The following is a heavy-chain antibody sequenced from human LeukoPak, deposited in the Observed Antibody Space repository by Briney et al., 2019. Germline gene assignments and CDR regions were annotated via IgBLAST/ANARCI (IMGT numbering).Heavy chain of an antibody. J-gene: IGHJ5*02. V-gene: IGHV1-69*13. CDR1: GGTFSSYA. Sequence: ASVKVSRKASGGTFSSYAISWVRQAPGQGLEWMGGIIPIFGTANYAQKFQGRVTITADESTSTAYMELSSLRSEDTAVYYCARDYGDNNWFDPWGQGTLVTVSS. CDR2: IIPIFGTA. D-gene: IGHD4-17*01. CDR3: ARDYGDNNWFDP.